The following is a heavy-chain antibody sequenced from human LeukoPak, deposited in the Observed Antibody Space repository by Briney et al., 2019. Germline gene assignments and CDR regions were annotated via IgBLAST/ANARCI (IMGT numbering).Heavy chain of an antibody. CDR2: IYPGNSHT. CDR3: ASLRNSSSWYY. Sequence: GESLKISCKGSGYSFSNYWIGWVRQMPGRGPEWMGVIYPGNSHTRYSPSFQGQVTISVDRSISTAYLQWSSLKASDTAMYYCASLRNSSSWYYWGQGTLVTVSS. J-gene: IGHJ4*02. V-gene: IGHV5-51*01. CDR1: GYSFSNYW. D-gene: IGHD6-13*01.